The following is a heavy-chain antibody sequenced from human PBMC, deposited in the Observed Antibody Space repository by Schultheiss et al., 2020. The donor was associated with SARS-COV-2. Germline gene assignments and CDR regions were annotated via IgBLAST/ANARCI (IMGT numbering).Heavy chain of an antibody. CDR3: ARELYDSSGSRTYYFDY. V-gene: IGHV3-53*05. Sequence: GGSLRLSCAASGFTVSSNYMSWVRQAPGKGLEWVSVIYSGGSTYYADSVKGRFTISRDNAKNTLYLQMNSLRAEDTAVYYCARELYDSSGSRTYYFDYWGQGTLVTVSS. CDR1: GFTVSSNY. J-gene: IGHJ4*02. D-gene: IGHD3-22*01. CDR2: IYSGGST.